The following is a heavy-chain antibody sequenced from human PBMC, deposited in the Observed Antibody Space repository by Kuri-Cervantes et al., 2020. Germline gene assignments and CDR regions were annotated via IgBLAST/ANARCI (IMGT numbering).Heavy chain of an antibody. Sequence: ESLKISCTVSGGSISSYYWSWIRQPPGKGLEWIGYIYYSGSTNYDPSLKSRVTISVDTSKNQFSLKLSSVTAADTAVYYCAREFFSNHDPATPDYYYYYMDVRGKGTTVTVSS. J-gene: IGHJ6*03. CDR1: GGSISSYY. D-gene: IGHD2-15*01. V-gene: IGHV4-59*01. CDR3: AREFFSNHDPATPDYYYYYMDV. CDR2: IYYSGST.